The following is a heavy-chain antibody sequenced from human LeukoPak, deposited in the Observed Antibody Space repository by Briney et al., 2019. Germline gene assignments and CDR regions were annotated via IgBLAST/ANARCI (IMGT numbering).Heavy chain of an antibody. Sequence: SETLSLTCTVSGGSISSYYWSWIRQPAGKGLEWIGRIYTSGSTNYNPSLKSRVTMSVDTSKNQFSLKLSSATAADTAVYYCARVLEGCSGGSCYNYFDYWGQGTLVTVSS. V-gene: IGHV4-4*07. D-gene: IGHD2-15*01. CDR1: GGSISSYY. CDR2: IYTSGST. CDR3: ARVLEGCSGGSCYNYFDY. J-gene: IGHJ4*02.